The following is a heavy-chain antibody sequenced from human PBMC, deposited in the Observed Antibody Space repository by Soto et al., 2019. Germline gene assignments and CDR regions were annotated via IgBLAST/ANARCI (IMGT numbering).Heavy chain of an antibody. D-gene: IGHD4-17*01. CDR1: GGSISSYY. CDR2: IYYSGST. CDR3: ARSGDPYYYYYGMDV. J-gene: IGHJ6*02. V-gene: IGHV4-59*01. Sequence: PSETLSLTCTVPGGSISSYYWSWIRQPPGKGLEWIGYIYYSGSTNHNPSLKSRVTISVDTSKNQFSLKLSSVTAADTAVYYCARSGDPYYYYYGMDVWGQGTTVTVSS.